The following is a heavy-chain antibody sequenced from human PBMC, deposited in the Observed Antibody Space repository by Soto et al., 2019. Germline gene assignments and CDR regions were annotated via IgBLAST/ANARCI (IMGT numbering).Heavy chain of an antibody. CDR1: GFTFSSYA. D-gene: IGHD3-22*01. CDR3: ASHYYDSSGYYYRFFDY. CDR2: ISGSGGST. J-gene: IGHJ4*02. V-gene: IGHV3-23*01. Sequence: GSLRLSCAASGFTFSSYAMSWVRQAPGKGLEWVSAISGSGGSTYYADSVKGRFTISRDNSKNTLYLQMNSLRAEDTAVYYCASHYYDSSGYYYRFFDYWGQGTLVTVSS.